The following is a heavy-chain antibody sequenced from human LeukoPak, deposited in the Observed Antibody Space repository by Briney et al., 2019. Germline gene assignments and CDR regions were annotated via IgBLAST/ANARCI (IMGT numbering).Heavy chain of an antibody. J-gene: IGHJ5*02. CDR2: IYYSGST. D-gene: IGHD3-10*01. Sequence: ASETLSLTCTVSGGSISSGSYYWSWIRQPPGKGLEWIGYIYYSGSTNYKPSLKSRVTIDTSKNQFSLKLNSVTAADTAVYYCARGGYYGSGNDFRFDPWGQGTLVTVSS. CDR1: GGSISSGSYY. CDR3: ARGGYYGSGNDFRFDP. V-gene: IGHV4-61*01.